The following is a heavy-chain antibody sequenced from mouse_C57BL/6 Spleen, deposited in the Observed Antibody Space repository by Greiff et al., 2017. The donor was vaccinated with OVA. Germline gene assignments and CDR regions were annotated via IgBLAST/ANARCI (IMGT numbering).Heavy chain of an antibody. J-gene: IGHJ4*01. D-gene: IGHD1-1*01. CDR2: IWSGGST. CDR1: GFSLTSYG. Sequence: VQLVESGPGLVQPSQSLSITCTVSGFSLTSYGVHWVRQPPGKGLEWLGVIWSGGSTDYNAAFISRLSISKDNSKSQVFFKMNSLQADDTAIYYCASYYYGSSSLAMDYWGQGTSVTVSS. V-gene: IGHV2-4*01. CDR3: ASYYYGSSSLAMDY.